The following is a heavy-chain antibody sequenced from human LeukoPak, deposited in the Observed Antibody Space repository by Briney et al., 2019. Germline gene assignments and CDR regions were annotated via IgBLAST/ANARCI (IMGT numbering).Heavy chain of an antibody. J-gene: IGHJ4*02. CDR3: ARSIVATVEMFDY. CDR1: GYTFTSYY. CDR2: INPSGGST. V-gene: IGHV1-46*01. D-gene: IGHD5-12*01. Sequence: VASVKVSCKASGYTFTSYYMHWVRQAPGQGLEWMGIINPSGGSTSYAQKFQGRVTITADESTSTAYMELSSLRSEDTAVYYCARSIVATVEMFDYWGQGTLVTVSS.